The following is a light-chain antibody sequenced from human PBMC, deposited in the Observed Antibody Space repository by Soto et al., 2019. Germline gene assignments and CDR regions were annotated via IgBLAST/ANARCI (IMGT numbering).Light chain of an antibody. CDR2: DVN. J-gene: IGLJ1*01. Sequence: QSALTQPRSVSGSPGQSVTVSCTGTSSDVGDYNHVSWYQHHPGKAPKFMIYDVNKRPSGVPDRFSGSKSGNTASLTISGLQAEDEADYYCCSYAGSYTYVFGTGTKLTVL. CDR3: CSYAGSYTYV. V-gene: IGLV2-11*01. CDR1: SSDVGDYNH.